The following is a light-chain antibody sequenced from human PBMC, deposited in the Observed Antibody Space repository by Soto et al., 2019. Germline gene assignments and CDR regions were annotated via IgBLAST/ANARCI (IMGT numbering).Light chain of an antibody. CDR1: QSISSW. CDR2: KAS. CDR3: QQFSNYPWT. J-gene: IGKJ1*01. V-gene: IGKV1-5*03. Sequence: DIQMTQSPSTLSASVGDRVTITCRASQSISSWLAWYQQKPGKAPKLLIHKASSLESGVPSRFSGSGAGTEFTLTISSLQPDDFATYYCQQFSNYPWTFGQGTRVEIK.